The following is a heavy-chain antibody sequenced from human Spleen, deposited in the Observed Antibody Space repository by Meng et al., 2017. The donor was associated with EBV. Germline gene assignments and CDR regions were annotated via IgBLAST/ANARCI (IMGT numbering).Heavy chain of an antibody. D-gene: IGHD5-18*01. V-gene: IGHV4-61*01. Sequence: GQLRESGPGLVKPSETLSLTCTVSGGFGSSGNYYWSWIRQPPGKGLEWIGYMHYTGITHYNPSLKSRVTISVDTSKNQFSLKLSSVTAADTAVYYCARLVYVDTTMVTAIDYWGQGTLVTVSS. J-gene: IGHJ4*02. CDR3: ARLVYVDTTMVTAIDY. CDR2: MHYTGIT. CDR1: GGFGSSGNYY.